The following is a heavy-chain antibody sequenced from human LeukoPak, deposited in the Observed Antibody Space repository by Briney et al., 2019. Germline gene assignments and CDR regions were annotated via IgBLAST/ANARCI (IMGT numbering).Heavy chain of an antibody. Sequence: PSETLSLTCTVSGGSISSDYWSWIRQPPGKGLEWIGNIYYIGGTNYNPSLKSRVTISVDTSRNQFSLELSSVTAADTAVYYCARGRSDSGSYSFDYWGQGALVTVSS. CDR2: IYYIGGT. J-gene: IGHJ4*02. V-gene: IGHV4-59*01. CDR3: ARGRSDSGSYSFDY. CDR1: GGSISSDY. D-gene: IGHD3-10*01.